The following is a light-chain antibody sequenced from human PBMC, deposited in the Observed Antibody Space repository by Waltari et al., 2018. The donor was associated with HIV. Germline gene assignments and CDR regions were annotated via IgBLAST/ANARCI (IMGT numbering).Light chain of an antibody. V-gene: IGKV1-39*01. CDR2: VAY. CDR1: QSIDSS. J-gene: IGKJ2*01. CDR3: QQSYSAPYT. Sequence: DIQMTQSPSSLSASVGDSITITCRTSQSIDSSLNWYQQKPGKAPKLLIYVAYNMETGIPSRFTGSGSGTSFTLTISNLLPEDIGTYYCQQSYSAPYTFGLDQIGD.